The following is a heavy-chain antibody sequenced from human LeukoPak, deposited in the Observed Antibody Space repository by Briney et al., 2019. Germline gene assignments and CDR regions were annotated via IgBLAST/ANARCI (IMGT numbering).Heavy chain of an antibody. CDR3: ARKRDCSGGSCYYDSDY. D-gene: IGHD2-15*01. CDR2: IIPIFGTA. CDR1: GYTFTSYY. J-gene: IGHJ4*02. Sequence: SVKVSCKASGYTFTSYYMHWVRQAPGQGLEWMGGIIPIFGTANYAQKFQGRVTITADESTSTAYMELSSLRSEDTAVYYCARKRDCSGGSCYYDSDYWGQGTLVTVSS. V-gene: IGHV1-69*13.